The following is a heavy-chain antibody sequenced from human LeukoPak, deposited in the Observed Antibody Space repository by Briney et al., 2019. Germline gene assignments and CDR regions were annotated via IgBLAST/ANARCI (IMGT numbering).Heavy chain of an antibody. J-gene: IGHJ6*02. CDR1: GFTFSGYG. Sequence: GGSLRLSCAASGFTFSGYGMHWVRQAPGKGLEWVAVIWYDGSNKYYADSVKGRFTISRDNSKNTLYLQMNSLRAEDTAVYYCARDGEPYYYYYGMDVWGQGTTVTVSS. V-gene: IGHV3-33*01. CDR2: IWYDGSNK. D-gene: IGHD1-14*01. CDR3: ARDGEPYYYYYGMDV.